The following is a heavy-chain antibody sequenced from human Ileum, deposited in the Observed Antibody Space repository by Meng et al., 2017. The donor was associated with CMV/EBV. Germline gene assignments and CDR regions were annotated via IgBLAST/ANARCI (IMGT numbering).Heavy chain of an antibody. Sequence: GSLRLSCTVSGGSVSSGSYYWSWIRQPPGKGLEWIGYIYYSGSTNYNPSLKRRVTISVDTSKNQFSLKLRSVPAADTAVYYCAASYCSSTSCYQGDPGGDYWGQGTLVTVSS. CDR2: IYYSGST. V-gene: IGHV4-61*01. D-gene: IGHD2-2*01. CDR3: AASYCSSTSCYQGDPGGDY. CDR1: GGSVSSGSYY. J-gene: IGHJ4*02.